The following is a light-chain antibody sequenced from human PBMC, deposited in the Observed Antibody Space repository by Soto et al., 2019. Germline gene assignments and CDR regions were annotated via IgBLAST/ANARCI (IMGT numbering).Light chain of an antibody. Sequence: EIVMPQSRATLSVAPVKISTLSYNASYSISSNLAWVQQTPGQAPRLLIYGVSSRATGVPPRFSGGGSGTEFTLTMSSLQSEDFAVYYCQKYNKWPRTCGQGTTVDIK. CDR2: GVS. CDR3: QKYNKWPRT. J-gene: IGKJ1*01. V-gene: IGKV3-15*01. CDR1: YSISSN.